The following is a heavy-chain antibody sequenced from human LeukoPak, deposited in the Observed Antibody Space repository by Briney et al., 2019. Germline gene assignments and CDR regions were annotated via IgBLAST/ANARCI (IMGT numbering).Heavy chain of an antibody. V-gene: IGHV4-34*01. CDR2: INHSGST. Sequence: PSETLSLTCAVYGGSFSGYYWSWIRQPPGKGLEWIGEINHSGSTNYNPSLKSRVTISADTSKNQFSLKLSSVTAADTAVYYCARALPKYYYDSSRTQNFDYWGQGTLVTVSS. CDR3: ARALPKYYYDSSRTQNFDY. CDR1: GGSFSGYY. D-gene: IGHD3-22*01. J-gene: IGHJ4*02.